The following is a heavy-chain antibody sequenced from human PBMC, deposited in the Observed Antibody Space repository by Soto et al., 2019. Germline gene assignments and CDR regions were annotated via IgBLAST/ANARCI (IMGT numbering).Heavy chain of an antibody. CDR3: ATGLWWEPKVDY. CDR2: FDPEDGET. V-gene: IGHV1-24*01. Sequence: ASVKVSCKVSGYTLTELSMHWVRQAPGKGLEWMGGFDPEDGETIYAQKFQGRVTMTEDTSTDTAYMELSSLRSEDTAVYYCATGLWWEPKVDYWGQGTLVTVSS. D-gene: IGHD1-26*01. J-gene: IGHJ4*02. CDR1: GYTLTELS.